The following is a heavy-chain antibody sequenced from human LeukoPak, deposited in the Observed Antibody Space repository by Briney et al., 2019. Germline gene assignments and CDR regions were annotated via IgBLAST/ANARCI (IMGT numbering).Heavy chain of an antibody. CDR3: AATVSMVRGVTGDY. J-gene: IGHJ4*02. Sequence: NPGESLKISCKGSGYSFTSYWISWVRQMPGKGLEWMGRIDPSDSYTNYSPSFQGHVTISADKSISTAYLQWSSLKASDTAMYYCAATVSMVRGVTGDYWAREPWSPSPQ. D-gene: IGHD3-10*01. V-gene: IGHV5-10-1*01. CDR1: GYSFTSYW. CDR2: IDPSDSYT.